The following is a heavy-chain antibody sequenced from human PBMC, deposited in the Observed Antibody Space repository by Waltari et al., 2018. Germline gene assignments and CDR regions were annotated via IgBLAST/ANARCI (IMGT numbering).Heavy chain of an antibody. V-gene: IGHV1-2*02. CDR2: INPKSGGT. J-gene: IGHJ5*02. Sequence: QVQLVQSGAEVKEPGASVKVSCMASGYAFNDYLMHWFRHAPGIGLEWMGWINPKSGGTTYAQKFQGRVTMTRDTSINTAYMEVSRLRSDDTAVYYCARGYEYGWFDPWGQGTLVTVSS. D-gene: IGHD6-6*01. CDR3: ARGYEYGWFDP. CDR1: GYAFNDYL.